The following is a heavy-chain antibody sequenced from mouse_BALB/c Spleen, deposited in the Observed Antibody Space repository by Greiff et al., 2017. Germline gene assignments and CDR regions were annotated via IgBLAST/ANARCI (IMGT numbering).Heavy chain of an antibody. V-gene: IGHV5-6*01. CDR2: ISSGGSYT. J-gene: IGHJ3*01. D-gene: IGHD2-4*01. CDR3: ARLYYDYDGTFAY. CDR1: GFTFSSYG. Sequence: EVQGVESGGDLVKPGGSLKLSCAASGFTFSSYGMSWVRQTPDKRLEWVATISSGGSYTYYPDSVKGRFTISRDNAKNTLYLQMSSLKSEDTAMYYCARLYYDYDGTFAYWGQGTLVTVSA.